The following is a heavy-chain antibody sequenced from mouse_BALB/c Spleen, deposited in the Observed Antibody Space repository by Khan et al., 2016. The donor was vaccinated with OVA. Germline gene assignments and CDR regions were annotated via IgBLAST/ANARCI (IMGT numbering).Heavy chain of an antibody. CDR3: TSHRGYYDSNPFFDY. V-gene: IGHV5-6-4*01. J-gene: IGHJ2*02. Sequence: VQLVETGGGLVRPGGSLKLSCAASGFSFSSYSMPWVRQTPEKRLEWVATISSGGSYTYYPDSVKGRSTISRDNAKHTLYLQMSSLRSEDTAMYYCTSHRGYYDSNPFFDYWGQGTSLTVSS. CDR1: GFSFSSYS. D-gene: IGHD1-1*01. CDR2: ISSGGSYT.